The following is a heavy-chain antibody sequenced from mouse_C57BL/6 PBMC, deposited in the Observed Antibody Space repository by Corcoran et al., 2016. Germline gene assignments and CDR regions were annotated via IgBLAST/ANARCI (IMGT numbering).Heavy chain of an antibody. V-gene: IGHV9-3*01. CDR2: INTYSGVP. Sequence: QIQLVQSGPELKKPGETVKISCKASGYTFTTYGMSWVKQAPGKGLKWMGWINTYSGVPTYADDFKGRFAFSLETSASTAYLQINNLKNEVTATYFCARLYDYDPFDYWGQGTTLTVSS. J-gene: IGHJ2*01. CDR3: ARLYDYDPFDY. D-gene: IGHD2-4*01. CDR1: GYTFTTYG.